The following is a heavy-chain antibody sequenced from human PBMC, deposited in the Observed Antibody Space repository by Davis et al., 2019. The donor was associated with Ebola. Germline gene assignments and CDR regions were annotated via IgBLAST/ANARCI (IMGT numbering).Heavy chain of an antibody. D-gene: IGHD1-20*01. CDR3: ATLRRTITGMDDGFDI. CDR1: GYSFTTSW. Sequence: GESLKISCKDSGYSFTTSWIAWVRQTPGKGLEWMGIIYPGDSDTRYSPSFLGQVIFSADKSIKTAFLQWSSLKASDTAMYYCATLRRTITGMDDGFDIWGQGTMVTVSS. CDR2: IYPGDSDT. V-gene: IGHV5-51*01. J-gene: IGHJ3*02.